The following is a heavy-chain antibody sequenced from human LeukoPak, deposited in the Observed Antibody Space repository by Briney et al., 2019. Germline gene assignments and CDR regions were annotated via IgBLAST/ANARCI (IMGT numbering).Heavy chain of an antibody. D-gene: IGHD5-18*01. CDR3: ARAPGYSYGSFDY. J-gene: IGHJ4*02. Sequence: GGSLRLSCAASGFTFSSYGMHWVRQAPGNGLEWVAFIRYDGSNKYYADSVKGRFTISRDNAKNSLYLQMNSLRAEDTAVYYCARAPGYSYGSFDYWGQGTLVTVSS. V-gene: IGHV3-30*02. CDR1: GFTFSSYG. CDR2: IRYDGSNK.